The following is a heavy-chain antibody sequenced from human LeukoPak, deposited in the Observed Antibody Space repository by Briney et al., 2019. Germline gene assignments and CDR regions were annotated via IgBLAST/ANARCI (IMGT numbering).Heavy chain of an antibody. CDR2: ISGSGGST. V-gene: IGHV3-23*01. CDR1: GFTFSNYA. J-gene: IGHJ4*02. D-gene: IGHD3-3*01. Sequence: QTGGSLRLSCAASGFTFSNYAMNWVRQAPGKGLKWVSSISGSGGSTYFAGSVKGRVTISRDNSKNTMYMQMNSLRVEDTAVYYCAKGGQNYDFWRFDYWGQGSLVTVSS. CDR3: AKGGQNYDFWRFDY.